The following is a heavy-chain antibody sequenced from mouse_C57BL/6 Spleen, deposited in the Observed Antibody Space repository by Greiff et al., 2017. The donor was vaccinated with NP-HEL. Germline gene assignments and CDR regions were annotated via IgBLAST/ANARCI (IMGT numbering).Heavy chain of an antibody. Sequence: VQLQESGAELVRPGASVKLSCKASGYTFTDYYINWVKQRPGQGLEWIARIYPGSGNTYYNEKFKGKATLTAEKSSSTAYMQLSSLTSEDSAVYFCARDDYDPFYYAMDYWGQGTSVTVSS. CDR1: GYTFTDYY. CDR2: IYPGSGNT. J-gene: IGHJ4*01. V-gene: IGHV1-76*01. CDR3: ARDDYDPFYYAMDY. D-gene: IGHD2-4*01.